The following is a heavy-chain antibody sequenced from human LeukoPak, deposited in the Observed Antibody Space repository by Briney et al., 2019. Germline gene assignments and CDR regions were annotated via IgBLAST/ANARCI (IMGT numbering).Heavy chain of an antibody. J-gene: IGHJ4*02. D-gene: IGHD6-13*01. Sequence: GSLRLSCAASGFTVITNDMTWVRQAPGKGLEWVSVLYSDGNTKYADSVQGRFTISRDNSKNTLYLEMNSLSPDDTAVYYCARHRGGYSSSWPFDYWGQGTLVTVSS. CDR2: LYSDGNT. CDR1: GFTVITND. V-gene: IGHV3-53*01. CDR3: ARHRGGYSSSWPFDY.